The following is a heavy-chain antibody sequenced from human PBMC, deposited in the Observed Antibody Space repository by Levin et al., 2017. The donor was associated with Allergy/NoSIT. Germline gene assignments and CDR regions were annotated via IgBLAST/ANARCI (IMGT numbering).Heavy chain of an antibody. CDR1: GGSISSSSYY. D-gene: IGHD7-27*01. J-gene: IGHJ5*02. Sequence: SETLSLTCTVSGGSISSSSYYWGWIRQPPGKGLEWIGSIYYSGSTYYNPSLKSRVTISVDTSKNQFSLKLSSVTAADTAVYYCARNRENWGNWFDPWGQGTLVTVSS. V-gene: IGHV4-39*01. CDR2: IYYSGST. CDR3: ARNRENWGNWFDP.